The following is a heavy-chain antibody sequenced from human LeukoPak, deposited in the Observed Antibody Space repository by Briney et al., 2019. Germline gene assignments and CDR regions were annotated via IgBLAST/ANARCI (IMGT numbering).Heavy chain of an antibody. CDR3: ARTSYYYDSSGPYYSGYYYYYGMDV. J-gene: IGHJ6*02. Sequence: GASLKISCKGSGSRFTSYWIGWVGRLPGKGLEGMGVIYPGDSDKSNSPSFQGQVTISADKSISTAYLQWSSLKASDTAMYYCARTSYYYDSSGPYYSGYYYYYGMDVWGQGTAVTVSS. CDR2: IYPGDSDK. V-gene: IGHV5-51*01. D-gene: IGHD3-22*01. CDR1: GSRFTSYW.